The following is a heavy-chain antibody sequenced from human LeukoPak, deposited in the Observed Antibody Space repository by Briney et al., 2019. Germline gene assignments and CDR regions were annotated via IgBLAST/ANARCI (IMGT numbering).Heavy chain of an antibody. CDR2: INHSGST. V-gene: IGHV4-34*01. CDR1: GGSFSGYY. CDR3: ARGKKSSGWDDSFDI. J-gene: IGHJ3*02. Sequence: SETLSLTCAVYGGSFSGYYWSWIRQPPGKGLEWIGEINHSGSTNYNPSLKSRVTMSVDTSKNQFSLKLSSVTAADTAVYYCARGKKSSGWDDSFDIWGQGTMVTVSS. D-gene: IGHD6-19*01.